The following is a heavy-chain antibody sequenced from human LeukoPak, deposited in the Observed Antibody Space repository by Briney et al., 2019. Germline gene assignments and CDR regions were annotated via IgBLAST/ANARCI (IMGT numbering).Heavy chain of an antibody. CDR1: RFTFSHYW. CDR3: VRDGGVSGYDLLDY. CDR2: INQDGSKE. Sequence: GGALRLSCAASRFTFSHYWMTWVRQAPAKGLEGVAHINQDGSKEYYMDSVKARFTISRDNAKNSLSLQMNSLRAEDTAVYYCVRDGGVSGYDLLDYWGQGTLVTVSS. J-gene: IGHJ4*02. D-gene: IGHD5-12*01. V-gene: IGHV3-7*01.